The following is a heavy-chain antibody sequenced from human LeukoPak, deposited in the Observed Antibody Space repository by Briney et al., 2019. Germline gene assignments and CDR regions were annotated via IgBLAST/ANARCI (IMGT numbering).Heavy chain of an antibody. Sequence: PGGSLRLPCVASGFRFSTKSMNWGRQAPGKGLEWISSISSASYHRFYTDSVKGRFIISRDNANNLLFLEMSSLRAEHTAVYYCARDEGTSCPHDAACNIYYYHTDVCGKGTTVTVSS. CDR2: ISSASYHR. D-gene: IGHD2-2*01. CDR3: ARDEGTSCPHDAACNIYYYHTDV. V-gene: IGHV3-21*04. CDR1: GFRFSTKS. J-gene: IGHJ6*03.